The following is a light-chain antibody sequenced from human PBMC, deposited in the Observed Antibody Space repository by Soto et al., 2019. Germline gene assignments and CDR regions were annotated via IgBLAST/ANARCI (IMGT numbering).Light chain of an antibody. J-gene: IGLJ2*01. CDR2: EVS. Sequence: QSALTQPASVSGSPGQSITISCTGTCSDIGGYNYVSWYQQYPGKAPKLMIYEVSNRPSGVSNRFSGSKSGNAASLTISGLQAEDEAHYYCSSYSSGTTHVVFGGGTKLTVL. CDR3: SSYSSGTTHVV. V-gene: IGLV2-14*01. CDR1: CSDIGGYNY.